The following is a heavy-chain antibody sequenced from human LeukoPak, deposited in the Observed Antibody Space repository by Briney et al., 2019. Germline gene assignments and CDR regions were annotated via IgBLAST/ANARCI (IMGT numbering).Heavy chain of an antibody. D-gene: IGHD4-23*01. V-gene: IGHV3-23*01. CDR1: GFTFSSYG. CDR2: ISGSGGST. J-gene: IGHJ4*02. CDR3: ARGGSYGGYHSY. Sequence: PGGSLRLSCAASGFTFSSYGMRWVRQAPGKGLEWVSAISGSGGSTYYADSVKGRFTISRDNAKNSLYLQMHSLRAEDTALYYCARGGSYGGYHSYWGQGTLVTVSS.